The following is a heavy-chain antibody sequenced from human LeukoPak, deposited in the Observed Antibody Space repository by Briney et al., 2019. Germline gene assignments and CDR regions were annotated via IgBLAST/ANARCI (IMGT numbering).Heavy chain of an antibody. Sequence: SETLSLTCTVSGYSISSGYYWGWVRQSPGKGLEWIGTIYHSGTTYYNPSIKSRLSISMDTSKNQFSLKLTSVTAADTAVYFCVRDLVVYGNIDYWGQGTLITVSS. J-gene: IGHJ4*02. CDR1: GYSISSGYY. D-gene: IGHD2-8*02. V-gene: IGHV4-38-2*02. CDR3: VRDLVVYGNIDY. CDR2: IYHSGTT.